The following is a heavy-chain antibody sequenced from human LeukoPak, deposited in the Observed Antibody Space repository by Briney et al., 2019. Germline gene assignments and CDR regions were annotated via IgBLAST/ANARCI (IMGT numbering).Heavy chain of an antibody. CDR1: GDSISSYY. CDR3: ARVDIVLVPAIIPGGGWFDP. CDR2: IYYSGST. D-gene: IGHD2-2*02. Sequence: SETLSLTCTVSGDSISSYYWSWIRQPPGKGLEWIGYIYYSGSTNYNPPLESRVTISVDTSKNHFSLKLSSVTAADTAVYYCARVDIVLVPAIIPGGGWFDPWGQGTLVTVSS. V-gene: IGHV4-59*01. J-gene: IGHJ5*02.